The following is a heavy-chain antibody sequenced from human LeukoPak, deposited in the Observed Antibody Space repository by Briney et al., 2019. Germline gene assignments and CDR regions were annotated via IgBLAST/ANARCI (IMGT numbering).Heavy chain of an antibody. Sequence: SETLSLTCTVSGGSISSSSYYWGWIRQPPGKGLECIGSIYYSGSTYYNPSLKSRVTISVDTSKNQFSLKLSSVTAADTAVYYCARHFRATVTKFDYWGQGTLVTVSS. V-gene: IGHV4-39*01. J-gene: IGHJ4*02. CDR2: IYYSGST. CDR3: ARHFRATVTKFDY. CDR1: GGSISSSSYY. D-gene: IGHD4-17*01.